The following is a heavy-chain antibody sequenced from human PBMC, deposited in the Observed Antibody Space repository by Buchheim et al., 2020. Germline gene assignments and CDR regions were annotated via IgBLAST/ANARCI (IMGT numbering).Heavy chain of an antibody. D-gene: IGHD3-10*01. CDR2: IYPGDSDT. J-gene: IGHJ4*02. CDR3: ATRNLRYSNFDY. Sequence: EVQLVQSGAEVKKTGESLKISCKGSGYSFSNHWIGWVRQMPGKGLEWMGIIYPGDSDTKYSTSFQGQVTFPADKSISTAYLQWSSLKASDTAMYYCATRNLRYSNFDYWGQGTL. V-gene: IGHV5-51*01. CDR1: GYSFSNHW.